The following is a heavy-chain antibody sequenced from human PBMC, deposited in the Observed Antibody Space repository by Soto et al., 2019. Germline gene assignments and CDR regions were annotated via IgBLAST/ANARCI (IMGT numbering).Heavy chain of an antibody. CDR2: IYHSGST. CDR1: GGSISSGGYS. D-gene: IGHD2-2*01. V-gene: IGHV4-30-2*01. Sequence: QLQLQESGSGLVKPSQTLSLTCAVSGGSISSGGYSWSWIRQPPGKGLEWIGYIYHSGSTYYNPSLKSRVTISVDRSKNQFSLKLSSVTAADTAVYYCARALAYQLPRRHQNWFDPWGQGTLVTVSS. CDR3: ARALAYQLPRRHQNWFDP. J-gene: IGHJ5*02.